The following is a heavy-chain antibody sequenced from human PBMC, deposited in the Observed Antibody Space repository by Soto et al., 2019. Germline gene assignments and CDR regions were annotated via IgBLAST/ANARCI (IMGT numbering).Heavy chain of an antibody. V-gene: IGHV3-33*01. CDR2: IWYDGSNK. J-gene: IGHJ4*02. CDR1: GFIFSSYG. D-gene: IGHD6-19*01. CDR3: ARDRYSSGWYALDY. Sequence: QEQLVESGGGVVQPGRSLRLSCAAAGFIFSSYGMHWVRQAPGKGLEWVAVIWYDGSNKYYADSVKGRFTISRDNCKNTLYLRMNSLRAEDTAVYYCARDRYSSGWYALDYWGQGTLVTVSS.